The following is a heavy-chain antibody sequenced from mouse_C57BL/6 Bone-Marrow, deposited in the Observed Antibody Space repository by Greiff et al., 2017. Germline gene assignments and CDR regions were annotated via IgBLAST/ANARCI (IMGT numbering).Heavy chain of an antibody. J-gene: IGHJ4*01. Sequence: VQLQQSGTVLARPGASVKMSCKTSGYTFTSYWMHWVKQRPGQGLEWIGAIYPGNSDTSYNQKFKGKAKLTAVTSASTAYMELSSLTNEDSAVYYCTRFYYYGRRYERPYDMDYWGQGTSVTVSS. CDR1: GYTFTSYW. CDR2: IYPGNSDT. D-gene: IGHD1-1*01. V-gene: IGHV1-5*01. CDR3: TRFYYYGRRYERPYDMDY.